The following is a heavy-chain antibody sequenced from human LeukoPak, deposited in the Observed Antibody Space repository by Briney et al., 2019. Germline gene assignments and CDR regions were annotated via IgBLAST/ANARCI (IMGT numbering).Heavy chain of an antibody. CDR2: ISGSGGST. CDR1: GFTFSSYG. J-gene: IGHJ4*02. Sequence: PGGSLRLSCAASGFTFSSYGMSWVRQAPGKGLEWVSAISGSGGSTYYADSVKGRFTISRDNSKNTLYLQMNSLKTEDTAVYYCTTTRRRITMIVVADSFDYWGQGTLVTVSS. CDR3: TTTRRRITMIVVADSFDY. D-gene: IGHD3-22*01. V-gene: IGHV3-23*01.